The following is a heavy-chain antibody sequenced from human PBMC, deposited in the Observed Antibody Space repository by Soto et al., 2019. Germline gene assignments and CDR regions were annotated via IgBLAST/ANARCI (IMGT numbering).Heavy chain of an antibody. Sequence: SLRLSCASSGFTFSSYGMHWVRQAPGKGLEWVAVISYDGSNKYYADSVKGRFTISRDNSKNTLYLQMNSLRAEDTAVYYCAKDHQPFSGYYHFDYWGQGTLVTVSS. J-gene: IGHJ4*02. CDR1: GFTFSSYG. CDR3: AKDHQPFSGYYHFDY. V-gene: IGHV3-30*18. D-gene: IGHD3-22*01. CDR2: ISYDGSNK.